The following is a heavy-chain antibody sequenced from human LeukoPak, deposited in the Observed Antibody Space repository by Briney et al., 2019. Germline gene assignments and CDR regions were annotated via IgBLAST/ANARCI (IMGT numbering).Heavy chain of an antibody. Sequence: HPGGSLRLSCAASGFTFSSYAMSWVRRAPGKGLEWVSAISGSGGSTYYADSVKGRFTISRDNSKNTLYLQMNSLRAEDTAVYYCAKDRRGYSGYADYWGQGTLVTVSS. CDR3: AKDRRGYSGYADY. CDR2: ISGSGGST. J-gene: IGHJ4*02. CDR1: GFTFSSYA. D-gene: IGHD5-12*01. V-gene: IGHV3-23*01.